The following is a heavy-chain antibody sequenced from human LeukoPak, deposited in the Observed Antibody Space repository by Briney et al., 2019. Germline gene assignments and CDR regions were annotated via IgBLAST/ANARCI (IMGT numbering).Heavy chain of an antibody. CDR3: AKDIAAAGH. CDR2: ISWNSGSI. V-gene: IGHV3-9*01. D-gene: IGHD6-13*01. Sequence: GGSLRLSCAASGFTFDDYAMHWVRQAPGKGLEWVSGISWNSGSIGYADSVKGRFTISRDNAKNSLYLQMNSLRAEDTALYYCAKDIAAAGHWGQGTLVTVSS. CDR1: GFTFDDYA. J-gene: IGHJ4*02.